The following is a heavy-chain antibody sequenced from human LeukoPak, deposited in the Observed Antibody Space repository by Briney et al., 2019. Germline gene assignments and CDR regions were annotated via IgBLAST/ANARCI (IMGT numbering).Heavy chain of an antibody. CDR3: ALIGGNYYYGMDV. V-gene: IGHV4-59*01. CDR1: GGSFSSYY. J-gene: IGHJ6*02. D-gene: IGHD3-3*01. CDR2: IYYSGST. Sequence: SETLSLTCTVSGGSFSSYYWSWIRQPPGKGLEWIGYIYYSGSTNYNPSLKSRVTISVDTSKNQFSLKLSSVTAADTAVYYCALIGGNYYYGMDVWGQGTTVTVSS.